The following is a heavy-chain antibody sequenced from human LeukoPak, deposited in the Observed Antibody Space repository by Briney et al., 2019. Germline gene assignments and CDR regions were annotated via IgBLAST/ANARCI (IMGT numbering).Heavy chain of an antibody. V-gene: IGHV3-30*02. CDR2: IRYDGSNK. Sequence: PGGSLRLSCAASGFTFSSYGMHWVRQAPGKGLEWVAFIRYDGSNKYYADSVKGRFTISRDNSKNTLYLQMNSLRAEDTAVYYCAKDAGVLLWFGEDYYMDVWGKGTTVTISS. J-gene: IGHJ6*03. D-gene: IGHD3-10*01. CDR3: AKDAGVLLWFGEDYYMDV. CDR1: GFTFSSYG.